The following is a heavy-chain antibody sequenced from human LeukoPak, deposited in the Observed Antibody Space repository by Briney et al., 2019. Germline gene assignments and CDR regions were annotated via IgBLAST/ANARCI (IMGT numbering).Heavy chain of an antibody. CDR1: GGAIIYNS. J-gene: IGHJ5*02. CDR3: ARRRDYYGSGSYYTPPHWFDP. CDR2: INHSGST. Sequence: GGAIIYNSWGGVSQKQRKGLEWIGEINHSGSTNYNPSLRSRVTISVDTSKNQFSLKLSPVPAADTAVYYCARRRDYYGSGSYYTPPHWFDPWGQGTLVTVSS. V-gene: IGHV4-34*01. D-gene: IGHD3-10*01.